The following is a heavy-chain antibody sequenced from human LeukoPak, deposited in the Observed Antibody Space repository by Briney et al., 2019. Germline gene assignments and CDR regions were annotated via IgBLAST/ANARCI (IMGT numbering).Heavy chain of an antibody. Sequence: SETLSLTCAVSGGSLSSSSYYWGWIRQPPGKGLEWIGTIYYSGSPYYNPSLKSRVTISVDTSKNQFSLKLSSVTAADTAVYYCARDGSSWPYYYYYYMDVWGKGTTVTVSS. CDR2: IYYSGSP. CDR1: GGSLSSSSYY. D-gene: IGHD6-13*01. CDR3: ARDGSSWPYYYYYYMDV. V-gene: IGHV4-39*02. J-gene: IGHJ6*03.